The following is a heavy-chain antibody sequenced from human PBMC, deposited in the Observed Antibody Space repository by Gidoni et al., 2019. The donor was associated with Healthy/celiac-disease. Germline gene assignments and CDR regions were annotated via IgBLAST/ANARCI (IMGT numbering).Heavy chain of an antibody. V-gene: IGHV4-34*01. Sequence: QEQLQQWGAGRLEPSETLSLTCAVYGGSFSGYYWSWIRQTPGKGLVWIGEINHSGSTNYNPSLKSRVTISVYTSKNPFSLKQSPVTAADTAVYYCARAGYSYGMDVWGHGTTVTVSS. CDR1: GGSFSGYY. CDR3: ARAGYSYGMDV. J-gene: IGHJ6*02. CDR2: INHSGST.